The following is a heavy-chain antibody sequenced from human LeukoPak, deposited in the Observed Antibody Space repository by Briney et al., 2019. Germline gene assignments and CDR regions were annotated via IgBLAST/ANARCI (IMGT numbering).Heavy chain of an antibody. J-gene: IGHJ4*02. CDR3: ARDPRTSGYFFDY. D-gene: IGHD3-22*01. Sequence: GRSLRLSCAASGFTFNAYVMHWVRQAPGKGLEWVAVMSYDGTNQNYADSVKGRFTISRDNSKNTLYQQMNSLRAEDTAVYYCARDPRTSGYFFDYWGQGTLVTVSS. CDR1: GFTFNAYV. V-gene: IGHV3-30*04. CDR2: MSYDGTNQ.